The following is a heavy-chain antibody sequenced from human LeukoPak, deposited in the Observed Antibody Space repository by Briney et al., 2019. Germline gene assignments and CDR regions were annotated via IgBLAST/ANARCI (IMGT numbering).Heavy chain of an antibody. J-gene: IGHJ4*02. V-gene: IGHV3-23*01. CDR1: GFTFSSHD. D-gene: IGHD2-2*01. CDR3: AREGQYCSSSACQFDY. Sequence: GGSLRLSCVGSGFTFSSHDMIWVRQAPGKGLEWVSDIGGRDTRTNYADSVKGRFTISRDNSKNTVYLQMSSLRVEDTPIYYCAREGQYCSSSACQFDYWGQGTLVTVPS. CDR2: IGGRDTRT.